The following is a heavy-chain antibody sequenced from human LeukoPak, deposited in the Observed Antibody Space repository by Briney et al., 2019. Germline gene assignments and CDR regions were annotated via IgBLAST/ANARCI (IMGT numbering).Heavy chain of an antibody. J-gene: IGHJ4*02. CDR1: GYSFTDYG. V-gene: IGHV1-18*01. D-gene: IGHD4-23*01. CDR2: IGTYNGKT. Sequence: ASVKVSCKAAGYSFTDYGISWVRQAPGQGLEWMGWIGTYNGKTNYAHKFRGRLTLTTDTSTSSAYMELRTLTSDDTALYYCAIDTDYGGALFLYGGQGTLVTVSS. CDR3: AIDTDYGGALFLY.